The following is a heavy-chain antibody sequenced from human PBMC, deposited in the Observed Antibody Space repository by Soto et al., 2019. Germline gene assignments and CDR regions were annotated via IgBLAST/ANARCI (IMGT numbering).Heavy chain of an antibody. Sequence: QVQLVQSGAEVKKPGSSVKVSCKASGGTFSSYAISWVRQAPGQGLEWMGGIIPIFGTANYAQKFQGRVTITADKSTSTAYMELSSLRFEDTAVYYCARDHLIVVVTAIEILRNWFAPWGQGTLVTVSS. CDR1: GGTFSSYA. CDR3: ARDHLIVVVTAIEILRNWFAP. CDR2: IIPIFGTA. D-gene: IGHD2-21*02. V-gene: IGHV1-69*06. J-gene: IGHJ5*02.